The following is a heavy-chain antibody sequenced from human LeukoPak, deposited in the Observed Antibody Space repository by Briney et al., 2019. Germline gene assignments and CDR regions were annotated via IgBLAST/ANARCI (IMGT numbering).Heavy chain of an antibody. V-gene: IGHV6-1*01. CDR2: TYYRSKWYN. D-gene: IGHD6-19*01. CDR1: GDSVSSKNGA. J-gene: IGHJ4*02. Sequence: SQTLSLTCVVSGDSVSSKNGAWNWIRQSPSRGLEWLGKTYYRSKWYNDYAESMEGRMTISQDTSKNQYSLHLNSVTPDDTAVYYCARDFGTTGWHTFDYWGQGTLVTISS. CDR3: ARDFGTTGWHTFDY.